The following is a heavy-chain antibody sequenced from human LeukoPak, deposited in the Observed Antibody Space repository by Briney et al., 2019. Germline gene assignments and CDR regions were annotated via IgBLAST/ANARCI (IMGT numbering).Heavy chain of an antibody. D-gene: IGHD6-6*01. V-gene: IGHV4-34*01. CDR3: ARRRGLGSSTGYFQH. CDR1: GGSFSGYY. J-gene: IGHJ1*01. Sequence: SETLSLTCAVYGGSFSGYYWSWIRQPPGKGLEWIGEINHSGSTNYNPSLKSRVTISVDTSKNQFSLKLSSVTAADTAVYYCARRRGLGSSTGYFQHWGQGTLVTVSS. CDR2: INHSGST.